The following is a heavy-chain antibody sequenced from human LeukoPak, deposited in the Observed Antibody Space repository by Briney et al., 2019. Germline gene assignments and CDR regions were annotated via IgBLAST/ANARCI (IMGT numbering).Heavy chain of an antibody. D-gene: IGHD5-12*01. J-gene: IGHJ6*02. CDR3: AKSPYGGYHERYYYGMDV. CDR1: GFTFDDYA. Sequence: GGSLRLSCAASGFTFDDYAMHWVRQAPGKGLEWVSGISWNSGSIGYADSVKGRFTISRDNAKNSLYLQMNSLRAEDTALYYCAKSPYGGYHERYYYGMDVWGQGTTVTVSS. V-gene: IGHV3-9*01. CDR2: ISWNSGSI.